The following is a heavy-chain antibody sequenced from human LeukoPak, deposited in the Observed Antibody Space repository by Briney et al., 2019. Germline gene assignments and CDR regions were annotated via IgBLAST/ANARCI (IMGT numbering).Heavy chain of an antibody. J-gene: IGHJ6*03. D-gene: IGHD6-19*01. CDR3: ARYASGRLIPGFYHSYMDV. CDR1: GYTFSTYG. CDR2: ISAYSGNT. Sequence: ASVKVSCKASGYTFSTYGISWVRQAPGQGLEWMGWISAYSGNTNYAQKLQGRVTMTTDTSTSTAYMELTSLRSDDTAVYYCARYASGRLIPGFYHSYMDVLGKGTTVTVSS. V-gene: IGHV1-18*01.